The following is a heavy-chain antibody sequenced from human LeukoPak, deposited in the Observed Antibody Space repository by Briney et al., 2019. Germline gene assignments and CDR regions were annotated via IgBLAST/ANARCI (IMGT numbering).Heavy chain of an antibody. CDR3: ARWDYDILTGYSYYFDY. J-gene: IGHJ4*02. CDR2: IYPGDSDT. V-gene: IGHV5-51*01. CDR1: GYSFTSYW. Sequence: GESLKISCKGSGYSFTSYWIGWVRQMPGKGLEWMGIIYPGDSDTRYSPSFQGQVTISADKSISNAYLQWSSLKASDTAMYYCARWDYDILTGYSYYFDYWGQGTLVTVSS. D-gene: IGHD3-9*01.